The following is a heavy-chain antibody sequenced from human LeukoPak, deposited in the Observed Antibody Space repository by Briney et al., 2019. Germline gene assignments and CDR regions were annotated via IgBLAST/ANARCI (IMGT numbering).Heavy chain of an antibody. V-gene: IGHV3-48*02. J-gene: IGHJ4*02. D-gene: IGHD5-18*01. CDR3: ARDLENTDMAYGGYYFDY. Sequence: PGGSLRLSCAASGFPFSDYTMNWVRQALGKGLSWVSYISSSSSTIYYADSVRGRFTISRDNAKNSLYLQMNSLRDEDTAVYYCARDLENTDMAYGGYYFDYWGRGTRVSVSS. CDR1: GFPFSDYT. CDR2: ISSSSSTI.